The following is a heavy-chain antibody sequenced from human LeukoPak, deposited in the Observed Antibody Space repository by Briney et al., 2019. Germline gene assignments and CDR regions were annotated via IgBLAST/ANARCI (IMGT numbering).Heavy chain of an antibody. Sequence: GGSLRLSCAASGFTFSSYSMNWVRQAPGQGLEWVSSISSSSSNIYYADSVKGRFTISRDNAKNSLYLQMNSLRVEDTAVYYCARDGWDWNGYYYYMDVWGKGTTVTVSS. J-gene: IGHJ6*03. CDR3: ARDGWDWNGYYYYMDV. CDR1: GFTFSSYS. CDR2: ISSSSSNI. V-gene: IGHV3-21*01. D-gene: IGHD1-1*01.